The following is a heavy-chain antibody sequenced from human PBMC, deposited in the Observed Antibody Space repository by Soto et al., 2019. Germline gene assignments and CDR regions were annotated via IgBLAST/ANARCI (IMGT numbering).Heavy chain of an antibody. CDR3: ARGGEGTYYDILTGPPGPHYFDY. J-gene: IGHJ4*02. CDR1: GGSISSGDYY. Sequence: QVQLQESGPGLVKPSQTLSLTCTVSGGSISSGDYYWSWIRQPPGKGLEWIGYIYYSGSTYYNPSLMSRVTISVDTTKNQFSLKLSSVTAADTAVYYCARGGEGTYYDILTGPPGPHYFDYWGQGTLVTVSS. V-gene: IGHV4-30-4*01. D-gene: IGHD3-9*01. CDR2: IYYSGST.